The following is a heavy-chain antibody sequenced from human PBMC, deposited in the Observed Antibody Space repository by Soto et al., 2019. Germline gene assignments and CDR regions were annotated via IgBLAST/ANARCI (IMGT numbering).Heavy chain of an antibody. CDR3: ARARYGDFVTWFDS. CDR2: IIPIFATP. D-gene: IGHD4-17*01. CDR1: GAIFSSYA. V-gene: IGHV1-69*13. Sequence: SVKVSFKASGAIFSSYAVSWVRQVPGQGLEWMGGIIPIFATPKYGQKFRDRVTITADESTSTAYMELSSLRSDDTAVYYCARARYGDFVTWFDSWGQGTPVTVSS. J-gene: IGHJ5*01.